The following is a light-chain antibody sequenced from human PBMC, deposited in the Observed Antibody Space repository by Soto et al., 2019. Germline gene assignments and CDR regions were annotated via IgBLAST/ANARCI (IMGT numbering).Light chain of an antibody. Sequence: DIQMTHSPSSRAASVLGRVNITFLASQSISNYLNWYKQKLGKAPNLLIYTAYSLQSGVKSRFSGSGSGKDFTITIRSMQAEDFENYYCKKSYSAHRKFGKGNKVDIK. J-gene: IGKJ1*01. V-gene: IGKV1-39*01. CDR1: QSISNY. CDR2: TAY. CDR3: KKSYSAHRK.